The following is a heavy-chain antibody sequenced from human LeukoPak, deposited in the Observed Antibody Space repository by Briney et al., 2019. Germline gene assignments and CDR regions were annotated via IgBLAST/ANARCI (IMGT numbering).Heavy chain of an antibody. V-gene: IGHV3-21*01. CDR3: ARESIPVMDV. CDR1: GFTFSSYS. Sequence: KSGGSLRLSYAASGFTFSSYSMNWVRQAPGKGLEWVSSISSSSSYIYYADSVKGRFTISRDNAKNSLYLQMNSLRAEDTAVYYCARESIPVMDVWGKGTTVTVSS. J-gene: IGHJ6*04. D-gene: IGHD2-21*01. CDR2: ISSSSSYI.